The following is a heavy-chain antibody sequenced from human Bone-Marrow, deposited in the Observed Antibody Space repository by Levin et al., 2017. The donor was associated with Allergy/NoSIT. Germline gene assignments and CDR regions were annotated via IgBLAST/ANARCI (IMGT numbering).Heavy chain of an antibody. Sequence: SQTLSLTCTVSGVPVSTYYWTWIRQPPGKELESLGYISYSGSTVYNPSLKSRVTISVDTSQNRTSLELSSVTAADTAVYYCAGDYHNSAWYYSWGQGALVTVSA. CDR1: GVPVSTYY. J-gene: IGHJ5*01. CDR3: AGDYHNSAWYYS. D-gene: IGHD6-19*01. V-gene: IGHV4-59*08. CDR2: ISYSGST.